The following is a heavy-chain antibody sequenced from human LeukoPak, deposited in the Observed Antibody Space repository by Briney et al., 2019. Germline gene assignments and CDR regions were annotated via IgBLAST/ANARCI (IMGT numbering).Heavy chain of an antibody. D-gene: IGHD2/OR15-2a*01. Sequence: GASVKVSCKVSGYTPTELSMNWVRQAPGKGLEWVGRFDPEDGETIYTQKFQGRVTMTEDTSTDTAYMELTSLRSEDTAVYYCATDFYMGLQFDYWGQGTLVIVSS. J-gene: IGHJ4*02. CDR1: GYTPTELS. CDR3: ATDFYMGLQFDY. V-gene: IGHV1-24*01. CDR2: FDPEDGET.